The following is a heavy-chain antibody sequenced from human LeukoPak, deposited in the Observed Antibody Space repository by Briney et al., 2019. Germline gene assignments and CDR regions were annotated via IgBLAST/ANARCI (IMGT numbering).Heavy chain of an antibody. J-gene: IGHJ4*02. V-gene: IGHV3-33*01. CDR1: GFTFSSYG. Sequence: PGRSLRLSCAASGFTFSSYGMHWVGQAPGKGLEGVAVIWYDGSNKYYADSVKGRFTISRDNSKNTLYLQMNSLRAEDTAVYYCARDRRGYCSSTSCYTFGYWGQGTLVTVSS. D-gene: IGHD2-2*02. CDR3: ARDRRGYCSSTSCYTFGY. CDR2: IWYDGSNK.